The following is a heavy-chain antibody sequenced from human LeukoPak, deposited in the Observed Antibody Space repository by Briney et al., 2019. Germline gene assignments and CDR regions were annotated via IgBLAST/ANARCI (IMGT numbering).Heavy chain of an antibody. D-gene: IGHD6-25*01. Sequence: GGSLRLSCAASEFTFTSHAMSWVRQAPGKGLEWLSVISGGGDTTYYTDSVKGRFTISRDNSKNTLYLQMNSLRAEDTAVYYCATPDRGYGGIFDYWGQGTLVTVSS. CDR2: ISGGGDTT. CDR1: EFTFTSHA. J-gene: IGHJ4*02. V-gene: IGHV3-23*01. CDR3: ATPDRGYGGIFDY.